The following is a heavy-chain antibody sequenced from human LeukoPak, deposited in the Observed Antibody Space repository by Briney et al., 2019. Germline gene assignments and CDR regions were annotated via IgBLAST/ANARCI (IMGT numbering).Heavy chain of an antibody. V-gene: IGHV4-59*01. CDR3: ARLPYSYGSGAGYLDL. D-gene: IGHD5-18*01. CDR1: DGSISNY. CDR2: IYYSGST. Sequence: PSETLSLTCTVSDGSISNYWSWIRQPPGKGLEWIGYIYYSGSTNYNPSLKSRVTISVDTSKNQFSLKLSSVTAADTAVYYCARLPYSYGSGAGYLDLWGRSTLVTVSS. J-gene: IGHJ2*01.